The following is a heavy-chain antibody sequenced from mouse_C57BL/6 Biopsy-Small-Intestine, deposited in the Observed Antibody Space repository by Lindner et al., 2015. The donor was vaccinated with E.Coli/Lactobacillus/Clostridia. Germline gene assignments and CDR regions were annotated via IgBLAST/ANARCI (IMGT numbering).Heavy chain of an antibody. CDR2: INPDNGGT. CDR1: GYTFTDYY. CDR3: ARDRVVVVPTVQDYYYAMDV. J-gene: IGHJ4*01. Sequence: SVKVSCKASGYTFTDYYLHWVRQAPGQGLEWMGWINPDNGGTKYAQKFQGRVTMTRDTSISTAYMDLTRLTSDDTAVYYCARDRVVVVPTVQDYYYAMDVWGQGTMVTVSS. D-gene: IGHD2-1*01. V-gene: IGHV1-19*01.